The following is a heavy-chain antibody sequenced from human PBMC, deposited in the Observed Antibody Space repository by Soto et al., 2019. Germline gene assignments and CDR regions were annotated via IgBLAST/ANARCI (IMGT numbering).Heavy chain of an antibody. J-gene: IGHJ6*02. V-gene: IGHV3-23*01. Sequence: PGGSLRLSCAASGFTFSSYAMSWVRQAPGKGLEWVSAISGSGGSTYYADSVKGRFTISRDNSKNTLYLQMNSLRAEDTAVYYCAKGGSYGSIGYYPFGYYYYGMDVWGQGTTVTVSS. CDR1: GFTFSSYA. D-gene: IGHD3-22*01. CDR2: ISGSGGST. CDR3: AKGGSYGSIGYYPFGYYYYGMDV.